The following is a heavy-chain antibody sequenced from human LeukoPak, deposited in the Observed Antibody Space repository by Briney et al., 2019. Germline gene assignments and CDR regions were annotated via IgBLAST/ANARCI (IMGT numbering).Heavy chain of an antibody. D-gene: IGHD1-26*01. CDR2: IYYSGST. J-gene: IGHJ4*02. CDR3: ARDRGEGIVGTFDY. V-gene: IGHV4-59*01. Sequence: PSETLSLTCTVSGGSISSYHWSWIRQPPGKRLEWIGHIYYSGSTNYNPSLKSRVTISVDTSKNQFSLRLSSVTPADTAVYYCARDRGEGIVGTFDYWGQGTLVTVSS. CDR1: GGSISSYH.